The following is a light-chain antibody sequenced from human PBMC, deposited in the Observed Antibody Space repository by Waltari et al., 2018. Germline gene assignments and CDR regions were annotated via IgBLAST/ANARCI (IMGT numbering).Light chain of an antibody. CDR2: SND. CDR1: SSNIGSNP. V-gene: IGLV1-44*01. J-gene: IGLJ2*01. CDR3: AAWDDSLDGHVV. Sequence: QSVLTQPPSASGTPGHRVTISCSGTSSNIGSNPVNWYQQLPGTAPKLLIYSNDQLPSGVPVRFSVSKSCTSASLAISGLQSEDEADYYCAAWDDSLDGHVVFGGGTKVTVL.